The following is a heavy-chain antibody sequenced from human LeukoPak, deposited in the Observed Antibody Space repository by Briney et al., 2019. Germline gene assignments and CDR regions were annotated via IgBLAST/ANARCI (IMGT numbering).Heavy chain of an antibody. CDR1: GGSISSYY. J-gene: IGHJ5*02. Sequence: PSETLSLTCTVSGGSISSYYWSWIRQPAGKGLEWIGRIYTSGSTIYNPSLKSRVTMSVDTSKNQFSLKLSSVTAADTAVYYCAREMGIAVAGTRWFDPWGQGTLVTVSS. V-gene: IGHV4-4*07. CDR2: IYTSGST. D-gene: IGHD6-19*01. CDR3: AREMGIAVAGTRWFDP.